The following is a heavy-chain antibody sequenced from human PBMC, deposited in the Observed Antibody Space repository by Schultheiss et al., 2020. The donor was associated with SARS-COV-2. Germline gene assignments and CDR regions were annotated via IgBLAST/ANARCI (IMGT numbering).Heavy chain of an antibody. CDR2: ISGSGGST. CDR3: AKDPPYYYDSGTYRLDGMDV. J-gene: IGHJ6*04. D-gene: IGHD3-22*01. CDR1: GFTFSSYA. V-gene: IGHV3-23*01. Sequence: GGSLRLSCAASGFTFSSYAMSWVRQAPGKGLEWVSAISGSGGSTYYADSVKGRFTISRDNSKNTLYLQMNSLRAEDTAVYYCAKDPPYYYDSGTYRLDGMDVWGEGTTVRLL.